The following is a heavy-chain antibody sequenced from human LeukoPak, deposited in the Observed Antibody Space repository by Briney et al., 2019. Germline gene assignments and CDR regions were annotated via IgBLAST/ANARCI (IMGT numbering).Heavy chain of an antibody. J-gene: IGHJ4*02. CDR1: GGSISSYY. D-gene: IGHD6-13*01. V-gene: IGHV4-59*01. CDR3: ARVTGYMVEDYFDY. CDR2: IYYSGSA. Sequence: SETLSLTCTVSGGSISSYYWSWIRQPPGKGLEGIGYIYYSGSANYHPSLKSRVTISVDTSKNPFSLRLSSVTAADTAVYYCARVTGYMVEDYFDYWGQGTLVTVSS.